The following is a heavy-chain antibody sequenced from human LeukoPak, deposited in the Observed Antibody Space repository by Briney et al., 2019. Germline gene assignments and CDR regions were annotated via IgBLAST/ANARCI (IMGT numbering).Heavy chain of an antibody. CDR2: ISSSSSYI. J-gene: IGHJ6*03. CDR3: ARVASYGDHANYYYYYMDV. V-gene: IGHV3-21*04. CDR1: GFTLSSYS. Sequence: GGSLRLSCAASGFTLSSYSMNWVRQAPGKGLEWVSSISSSSSYIYYADSVKGRFTISRDYSKNTLYLQMNRLRAEDTAVYYCARVASYGDHANYYYYYMDVWGKGTTVTISS. D-gene: IGHD4-17*01.